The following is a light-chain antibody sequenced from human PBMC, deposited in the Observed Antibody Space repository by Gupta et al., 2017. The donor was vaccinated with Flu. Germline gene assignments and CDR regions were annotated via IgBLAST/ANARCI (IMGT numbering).Light chain of an antibody. Sequence: QSVLTQPPSVSGAPGQRATISCTGSRSNIGAGYDVHWYQQLPGTAPKLLIYGNRNRPSGVPDRFSGSKSGTSASLAITGLQAEDEADYYCQSYDNSLSGSRVFGGGTKLTVL. J-gene: IGLJ3*02. CDR1: RSNIGAGYD. CDR3: QSYDNSLSGSRV. V-gene: IGLV1-40*01. CDR2: GNR.